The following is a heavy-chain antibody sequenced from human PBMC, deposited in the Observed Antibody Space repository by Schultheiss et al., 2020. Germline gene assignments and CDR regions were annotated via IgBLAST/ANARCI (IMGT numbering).Heavy chain of an antibody. J-gene: IGHJ4*02. Sequence: SETLSLTCTVSGGSISSGGDYWSWIRQPPGKGLEWIGEINHSGSTNYNPSLKSRVTISVDTSKNQFSLKLSSVTAADTAVYYCARQLVVVAAFDYWGQGTLVTVSS. V-gene: IGHV4-39*01. CDR1: GGSISSGGDY. CDR2: INHSGST. D-gene: IGHD2-15*01. CDR3: ARQLVVVAAFDY.